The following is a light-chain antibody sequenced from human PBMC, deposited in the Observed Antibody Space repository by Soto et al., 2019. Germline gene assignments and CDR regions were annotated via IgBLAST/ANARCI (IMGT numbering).Light chain of an antibody. CDR3: LQYGSSPHT. V-gene: IGKV3-20*01. Sequence: ESVLTQYAGTLALSPGEIASLSCSVSQSVSSNYLAWFQQKPGQAPRLLISGASNRASDIPDRFSGSGSWTDFTLTISRLEPEDFAVYYCLQYGSSPHTFAQGTRLEIK. CDR2: GAS. CDR1: QSVSSNY. J-gene: IGKJ5*01.